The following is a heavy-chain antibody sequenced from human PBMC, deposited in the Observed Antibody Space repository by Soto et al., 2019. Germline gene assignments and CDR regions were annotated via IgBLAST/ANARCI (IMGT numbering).Heavy chain of an antibody. Sequence: SETLSLTCAVYGGSFSGYYWSWIRQPPGKGLEWIGEINHSGSTNYNPSLKSRVTISVDTSRNQFSLKLSSVTAADTAVYYCAGGSPTPPGGDCSSTSCHRGEFDPWGQGTLVTVSS. D-gene: IGHD2-2*01. CDR1: GGSFSGYY. V-gene: IGHV4-34*01. J-gene: IGHJ5*02. CDR3: AGGSPTPPGGDCSSTSCHRGEFDP. CDR2: INHSGST.